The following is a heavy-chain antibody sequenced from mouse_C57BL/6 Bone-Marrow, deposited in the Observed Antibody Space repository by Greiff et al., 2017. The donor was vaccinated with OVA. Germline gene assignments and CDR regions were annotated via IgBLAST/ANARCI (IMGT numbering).Heavy chain of an antibody. D-gene: IGHD1-1*01. Sequence: QVQLQQPGTELVKPGASVKLSCKASGYTFTSYWMHWVKQRPGQGLEWIGNINPRNGGTNYNEKFKSKATLTVDKSSSTAYMQLSSLTSEDSAVYYCARSSYGSSYPFAYWGQGTLVTVSA. V-gene: IGHV1-53*01. CDR2: INPRNGGT. CDR3: ARSSYGSSYPFAY. J-gene: IGHJ3*01. CDR1: GYTFTSYW.